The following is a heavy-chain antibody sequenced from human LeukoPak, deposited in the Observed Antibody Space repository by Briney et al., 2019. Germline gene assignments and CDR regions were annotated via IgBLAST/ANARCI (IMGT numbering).Heavy chain of an antibody. CDR2: ISAYNGNT. CDR1: GYTFTSYG. J-gene: IGHJ6*03. CDR3: ARTYTSGWSAYYYYYMDV. Sequence: ASVKVSCTASGYTFTSYGISWVRQAPGQGLEWMGWISAYNGNTNYAQNLQGRVTMTTDTSTSTAYMELRSLRSDDTAVYYCARTYTSGWSAYYYYYMDVWGKGTTVTASS. V-gene: IGHV1-18*01. D-gene: IGHD6-19*01.